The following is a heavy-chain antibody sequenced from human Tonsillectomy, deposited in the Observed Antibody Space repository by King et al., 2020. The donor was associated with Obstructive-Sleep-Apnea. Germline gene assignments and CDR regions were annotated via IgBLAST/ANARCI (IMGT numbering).Heavy chain of an antibody. CDR3: AREYPDYGMDV. CDR2: IKQDGSEK. V-gene: IGHV3-7*01. Sequence: VQLVESGGGLVQPGGSLRLSCAASGFTFSSYWMSWVRQAPGKGLEWVANIKQDGSEKYYVGSFKGRFTISRDNAKNSLYLQMNSLRAEDTAVYYCAREYPDYGMDVWGQGTTVTVSS. J-gene: IGHJ6*02. CDR1: GFTFSSYW.